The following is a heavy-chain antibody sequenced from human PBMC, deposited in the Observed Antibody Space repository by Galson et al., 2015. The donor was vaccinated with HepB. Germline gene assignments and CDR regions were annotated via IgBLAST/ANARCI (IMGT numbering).Heavy chain of an antibody. CDR1: GYTFTGYY. CDR3: ARVAADFDWLLRYFDY. V-gene: IGHV1-2*02. J-gene: IGHJ4*02. Sequence: SVTVSCKASGYTFTGYYMHWVRQAPGQGLEWMGWINPNSGGTNYAQKFQGRVTMTRDTSISTAYMELSRLRSDDTAVYYCARVAADFDWLLRYFDYWGQGTLVTVSS. D-gene: IGHD3-9*01. CDR2: INPNSGGT.